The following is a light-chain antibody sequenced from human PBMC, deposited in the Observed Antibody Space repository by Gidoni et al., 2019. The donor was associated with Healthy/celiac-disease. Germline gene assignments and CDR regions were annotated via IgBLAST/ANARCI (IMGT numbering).Light chain of an antibody. CDR1: QSVSSSY. CDR2: GAS. V-gene: IGKV3-20*01. Sequence: EIVLTQSPGTLSLSPGERATLSCRASQSVSSSYLAWYQQKPGQAPSLLIYGASSRATGIPDRFSGSGSGTDFTLLISRLEPEDFAVYYGQQYGSSPLTFGGGTKVEIK. J-gene: IGKJ4*01. CDR3: QQYGSSPLT.